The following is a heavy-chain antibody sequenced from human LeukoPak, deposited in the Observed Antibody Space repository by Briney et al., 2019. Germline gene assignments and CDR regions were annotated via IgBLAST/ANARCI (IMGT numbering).Heavy chain of an antibody. Sequence: GGSLRLSCATSGFTFNSYAMSWVRQAPGKGLEWVSAISGSGFSTYYADSVKGRFTISRDNAKNSLYLQMNSLRAEDTAVYYCARERSGQLVSTRRYYFDYWGQGTLVTVSS. CDR3: ARERSGQLVSTRRYYFDY. V-gene: IGHV3-23*01. CDR2: ISGSGFST. CDR1: GFTFNSYA. J-gene: IGHJ4*02. D-gene: IGHD6-13*01.